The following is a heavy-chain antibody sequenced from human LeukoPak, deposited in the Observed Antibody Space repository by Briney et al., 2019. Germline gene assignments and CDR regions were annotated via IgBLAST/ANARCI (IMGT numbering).Heavy chain of an antibody. CDR3: AKAKQQLAYDAFDI. D-gene: IGHD6-13*01. V-gene: IGHV4-59*11. J-gene: IGHJ3*02. CDR2: VHGTGTS. CDR1: GGSMSGHF. Sequence: PETLSLTCTVSGGSMSGHFWSWVRQPPGKGLEWIGCVHGTGTSNYNPSLKSRVTISVDTSKNQVSLRLTSVTAADAAVYYCAKAKQQLAYDAFDIWGQGALVTVSS.